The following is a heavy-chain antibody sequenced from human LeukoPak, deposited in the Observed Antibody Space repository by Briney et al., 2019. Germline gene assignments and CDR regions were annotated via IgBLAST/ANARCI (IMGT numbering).Heavy chain of an antibody. CDR1: GDSISSGSYY. D-gene: IGHD2-2*01. V-gene: IGHV4-61*02. CDR2: IYTSGST. CDR3: ARDVGYCTGSSCYLNWFDP. Sequence: SQNLSLTCTVSGDSISSGSYYWSWIRQPAGKGLEWIGRIYTSGSTNYNPSLKSRVTISVDTSKNQFSLKLSSVTAADTAVYYCARDVGYCTGSSCYLNWFDPWGQGTLVTVPS. J-gene: IGHJ5*02.